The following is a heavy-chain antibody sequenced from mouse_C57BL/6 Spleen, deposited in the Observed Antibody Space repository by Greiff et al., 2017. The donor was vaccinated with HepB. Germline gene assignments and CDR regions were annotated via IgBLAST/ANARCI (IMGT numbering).Heavy chain of an antibody. CDR1: GYTFTSYW. Sequence: QVQLQQSGAELVKPGASVKLSCKASGYTFTSYWMHWVKQRPGQGLEWIGMIHPNSGSTNYNEKFKSKATLTVDKSSSTAYMQLSSLTSEDSAVYYCARWDGNYYFDYWGQGTTLTVSS. CDR3: ARWDGNYYFDY. CDR2: IHPNSGST. D-gene: IGHD2-1*01. J-gene: IGHJ2*01. V-gene: IGHV1-64*01.